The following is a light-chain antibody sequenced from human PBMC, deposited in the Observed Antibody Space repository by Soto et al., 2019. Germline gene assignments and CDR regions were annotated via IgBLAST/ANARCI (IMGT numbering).Light chain of an antibody. CDR2: EVN. V-gene: IGLV2-18*02. J-gene: IGLJ1*01. Sequence: QSALTQPASVSGSPGQSITISCIGTSSDIGTYNRVSWYQQPPGTAPKLIIYEVNNRPSGVPDRFSGSKSGNTASLIISGLQAEDEADYYCNSFTTSNTYVFGTGTQLTVL. CDR3: NSFTTSNTYV. CDR1: SSDIGTYNR.